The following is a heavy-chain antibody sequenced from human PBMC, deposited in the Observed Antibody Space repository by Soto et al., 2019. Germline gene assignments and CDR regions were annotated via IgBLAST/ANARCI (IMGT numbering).Heavy chain of an antibody. Sequence: GGSLRLSCAASGFTFSSYSMNWVRQAPGKGLEWVSSISSSSSYIYYADSVKGRFTISRDNAKNSLYLQMNSLRAEDTAVYYCAREGQPLLDAFDIWGQGTMVTVSS. J-gene: IGHJ3*02. D-gene: IGHD2-15*01. CDR3: AREGQPLLDAFDI. CDR2: ISSSSSYI. CDR1: GFTFSSYS. V-gene: IGHV3-21*01.